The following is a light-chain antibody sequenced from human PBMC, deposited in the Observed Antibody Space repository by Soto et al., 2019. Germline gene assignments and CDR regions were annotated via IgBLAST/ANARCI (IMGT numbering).Light chain of an antibody. CDR2: DAS. CDR1: QSITTS. Sequence: ELVLTQSPGPVSLSPGERATLSCRASQSITTSLAWYQRKPGQAPRLLIYDASTRATAIPDRFSGSGSGTDFTLTLSRLEAEDFAVYYCQQYDTSPLTFGGGTKVEIK. CDR3: QQYDTSPLT. J-gene: IGKJ4*01. V-gene: IGKV3-20*01.